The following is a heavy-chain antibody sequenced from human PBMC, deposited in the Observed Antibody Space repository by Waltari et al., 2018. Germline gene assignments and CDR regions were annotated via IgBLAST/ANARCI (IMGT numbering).Heavy chain of an antibody. Sequence: QVQLQESDPGLVKPSETLSLTCAVSGYSISSGYYWGWIRQPPGKGLEWIGSIYHSGSTYYNPSLKSRVTISVDTSKNQFSLKLSSVTAADTAVYYCARDGDYYDSSGYLEQYYFDYWGQGTLVTVSS. CDR3: ARDGDYYDSSGYLEQYYFDY. CDR1: GYSISSGYY. J-gene: IGHJ4*02. CDR2: IYHSGST. D-gene: IGHD3-22*01. V-gene: IGHV4-38-2*02.